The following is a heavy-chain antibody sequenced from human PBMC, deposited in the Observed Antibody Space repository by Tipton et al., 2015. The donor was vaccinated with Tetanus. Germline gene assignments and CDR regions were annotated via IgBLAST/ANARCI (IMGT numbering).Heavy chain of an antibody. CDR1: GFTFSNYA. Sequence: AVSGFTFSNYAMAWVRQAPGEGLEWVSGISVRGSHTYYADPVKGRFSISRDNSKNTVYLQMNSLRDEDTAVYYCAKDPASRGWFDPWGQGTLVSVSS. V-gene: IGHV3-23*01. CDR3: AKDPASRGWFDP. J-gene: IGHJ5*02. CDR2: ISVRGSHT.